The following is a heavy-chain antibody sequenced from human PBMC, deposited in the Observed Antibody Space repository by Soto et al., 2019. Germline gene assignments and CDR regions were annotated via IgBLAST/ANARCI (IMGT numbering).Heavy chain of an antibody. V-gene: IGHV4-59*01. CDR2: IYYSGST. J-gene: IGHJ6*02. D-gene: IGHD2-15*01. CDR1: GGSISSYY. Sequence: XGTLSLTCTVSGGSISSYYWSWIRQPPGKGLEWIGYIYYSGSTNYNPSLKSRVTISVDTSKNQFSLKLSSVTAADTAVYYCARADCSGGSCYYYYGMDVWGQGTTVTVSS. CDR3: ARADCSGGSCYYYYGMDV.